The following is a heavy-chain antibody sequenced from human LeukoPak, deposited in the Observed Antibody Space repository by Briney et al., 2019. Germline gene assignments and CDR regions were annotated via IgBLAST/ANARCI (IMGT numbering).Heavy chain of an antibody. D-gene: IGHD2-15*01. Sequence: SGTLSLTCGVSGGSITNTNYWTWVRQPPGKGLEWIGEVNLQGSTNYNPSLMGRVAISVDTSENHISLQLTSVTAADTAVYYCARASYCSDGSCYSDYWGQGTLVTVSS. J-gene: IGHJ4*02. V-gene: IGHV4-4*02. CDR3: ARASYCSDGSCYSDY. CDR2: VNLQGST. CDR1: GGSITNTNY.